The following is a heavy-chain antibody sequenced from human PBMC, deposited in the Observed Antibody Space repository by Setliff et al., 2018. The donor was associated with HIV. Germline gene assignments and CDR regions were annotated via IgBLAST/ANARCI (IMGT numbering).Heavy chain of an antibody. CDR2: IYHSGIT. CDR1: GGSISSSSYY. Sequence: SETLSLTCTVSGGSISSSSYYWGWIRQPPGKRLEWIGEIYHSGITNYNPSLKSRVTISVDKSKNQFSLKLSSVTAADTAVYYCASTTYYYDSGGYNSWPLFDYWGQGTLVTVSS. D-gene: IGHD3-22*01. CDR3: ASTTYYYDSGGYNSWPLFDY. V-gene: IGHV4-39*07. J-gene: IGHJ4*02.